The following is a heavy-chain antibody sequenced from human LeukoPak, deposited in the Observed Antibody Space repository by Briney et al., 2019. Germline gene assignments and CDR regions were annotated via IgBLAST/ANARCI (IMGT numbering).Heavy chain of an antibody. D-gene: IGHD3-22*01. Sequence: GGSLRLSCAASGFTFSSYAKSWVRQAPGKGLEWVSGISGSGGSTYYADSVKGRFTIPRDNSKNTLYLQMNSLRAEDTAVYYCAKAREGYYYDSSGYYGYFDYWGQGTLVTASS. CDR3: AKAREGYYYDSSGYYGYFDY. CDR1: GFTFSSYA. V-gene: IGHV3-23*01. J-gene: IGHJ4*02. CDR2: ISGSGGST.